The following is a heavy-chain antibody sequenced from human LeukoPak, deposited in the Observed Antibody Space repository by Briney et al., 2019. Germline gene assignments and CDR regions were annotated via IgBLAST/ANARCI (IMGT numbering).Heavy chain of an antibody. Sequence: AETLSLTCTVSDGSISSYYWSWIQQPPGKGVEWVGFIFYSWNTMYNPSLQSRITMSIDTSKNLFSLTLSSVTAADRAVYYCAREADKGNWFGGWGQGTLVTVYS. D-gene: IGHD6-13*01. V-gene: IGHV4-59*01. J-gene: IGHJ5*02. CDR2: IFYSWNT. CDR3: AREADKGNWFGG. CDR1: DGSISSYY.